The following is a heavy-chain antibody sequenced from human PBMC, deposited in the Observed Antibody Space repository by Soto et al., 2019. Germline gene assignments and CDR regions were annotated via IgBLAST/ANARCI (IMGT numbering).Heavy chain of an antibody. CDR2: VWYDGTTK. CDR3: ATVDNYYGSVF. Sequence: QVQLVESGGGVVQPGTSLRLSCAASGSTFSNYGMHWVRQAPGKGLEWVADVWYDGTTKFYPDSVKGRFTISRDNSNNTLYLQMNSLRVEDTAVYYCATVDNYYGSVFWGQGTLVTVSS. D-gene: IGHD3-10*01. CDR1: GSTFSNYG. V-gene: IGHV3-33*01. J-gene: IGHJ4*02.